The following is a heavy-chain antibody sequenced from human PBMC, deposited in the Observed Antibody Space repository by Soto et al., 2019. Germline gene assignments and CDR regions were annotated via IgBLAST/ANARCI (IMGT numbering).Heavy chain of an antibody. CDR2: ISGSDGKT. V-gene: IGHV3-23*01. CDR1: GFSFASFA. Sequence: GGSLRLSCTTSGFSFASFAMTWVRQAPGKGLEWVATISGSDGKTYYAPGLQGRVTMTTDTSTNTAYMSLRSLRSDDTAIYYCVRGGILEANRPYYYYGLDVWGQGTPVTVSS. D-gene: IGHD1-1*01. J-gene: IGHJ6*02. CDR3: VRGGILEANRPYYYYGLDV.